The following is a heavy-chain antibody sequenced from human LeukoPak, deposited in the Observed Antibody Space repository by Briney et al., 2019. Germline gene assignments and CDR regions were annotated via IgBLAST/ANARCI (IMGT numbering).Heavy chain of an antibody. CDR1: GYTFTSYG. CDR3: ARSVSGSYPTFDY. Sequence: KVSCKASGYTFTSYGISWVRQMPGKGLEWMGIIYPGDSDTRYSPSFQGQVTISADKSITTAYLQWSGLKASDTAMYYCARSVSGSYPTFDYWGQGTLVTVSS. CDR2: IYPGDSDT. J-gene: IGHJ4*02. D-gene: IGHD1-26*01. V-gene: IGHV5-51*01.